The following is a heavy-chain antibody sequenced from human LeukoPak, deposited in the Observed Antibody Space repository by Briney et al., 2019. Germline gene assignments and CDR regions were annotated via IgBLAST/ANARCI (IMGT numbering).Heavy chain of an antibody. D-gene: IGHD6-13*01. CDR1: GFTFSDYH. CDR3: AKTKGDSSSWSYYFDY. Sequence: GGSLRLSCAASGFTFSDYHMTWIRQAPGKGLEWVSTISGSGANTYYADSVKGRFTISRDNSKNTLYLQMNSLRAEDTAVYYCAKTKGDSSSWSYYFDYWGQGTLVTVSS. J-gene: IGHJ4*02. CDR2: ISGSGANT. V-gene: IGHV3-23*01.